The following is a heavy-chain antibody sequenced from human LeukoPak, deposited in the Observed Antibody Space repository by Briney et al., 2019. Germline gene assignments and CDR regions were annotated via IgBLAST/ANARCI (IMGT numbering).Heavy chain of an antibody. Sequence: GGSLRLSCAASGFTVSSDYMSWVRQAPGKGLEWVSVIYTGGSTYYADSVKGRFTISRDNSNNALCLQMNSLRAEDTAVYYCARYCSDISCYSFDVWGQGTMVAVSS. CDR3: ARYCSDISCYSFDV. V-gene: IGHV3-53*01. J-gene: IGHJ3*01. CDR1: GFTVSSDY. CDR2: IYTGGST. D-gene: IGHD2-2*01.